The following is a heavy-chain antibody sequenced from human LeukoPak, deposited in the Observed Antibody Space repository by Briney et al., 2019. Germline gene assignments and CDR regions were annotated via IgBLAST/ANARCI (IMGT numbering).Heavy chain of an antibody. CDR2: IWYDGSNK. CDR3: ARELWQQLVLSDAFDI. D-gene: IGHD6-13*01. Sequence: GGSLRLSCAASGFTFSSYGMHWVRQAPGKGLEWVAVIWYDGSNKYYADSVRGRFTISRDNSKNTLYLQMNSLRAEDTAVYYCARELWQQLVLSDAFDIWGQGTMVTVSS. V-gene: IGHV3-33*01. J-gene: IGHJ3*02. CDR1: GFTFSSYG.